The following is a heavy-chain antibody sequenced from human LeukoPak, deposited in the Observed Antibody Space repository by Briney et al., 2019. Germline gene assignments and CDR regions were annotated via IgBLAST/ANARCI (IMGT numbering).Heavy chain of an antibody. Sequence: ASVKVSCKASGYTFTGYYMHWVRQAPGQGLEWMGWINPNSGGTNYAQKFQGRVTMTRDTSISTAYMELSRLRSDDTAVYYCARVLLGSTRQWLVRWGYFDYWGQGTLVTVSS. CDR1: GYTFTGYY. J-gene: IGHJ4*02. CDR2: INPNSGGT. CDR3: ARVLLGSTRQWLVRWGYFDY. D-gene: IGHD6-19*01. V-gene: IGHV1-2*02.